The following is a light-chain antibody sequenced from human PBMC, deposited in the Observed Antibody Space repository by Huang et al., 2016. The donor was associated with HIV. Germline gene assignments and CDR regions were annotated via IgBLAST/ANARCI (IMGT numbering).Light chain of an antibody. V-gene: IGKV1-6*02. CDR3: LQDFTYPRT. J-gene: IGKJ1*01. CDR1: QDITND. Sequence: AIQLTQSPSSLSASVGDRVTITCRASQDITNDLGWYQQKPGKAPKLLISAASTLRSGVPSRFSGSGSGTDFTLTISSLQPEDFATYFGLQDFTYPRTFGQGTRVEI. CDR2: AAS.